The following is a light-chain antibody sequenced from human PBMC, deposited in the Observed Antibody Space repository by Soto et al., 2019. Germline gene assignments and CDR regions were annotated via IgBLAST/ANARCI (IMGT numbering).Light chain of an antibody. V-gene: IGKV3-11*01. CDR2: GAS. J-gene: IGKJ5*01. CDR3: QQRSNWPRSIT. CDR1: QSVSNNY. Sequence: EIVLSQSPGTLSLSPGERATLSCRASQSVSNNYLAWYQQKPGQAPRLLIYGASNRATGIPARFSGSGSGTDFTLTISSLEPEDFAVYYCQQRSNWPRSITFGQGTRLEIK.